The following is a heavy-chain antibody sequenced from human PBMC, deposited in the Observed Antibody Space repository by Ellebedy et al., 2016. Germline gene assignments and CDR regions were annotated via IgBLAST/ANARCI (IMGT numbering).Heavy chain of an antibody. CDR1: GYTFTNYG. Sequence: ASVKVSXXASGYTFTNYGISWMRQAPGQGLEWMGWISVYNGNTNYAQKLQGRVTMTTDTSTSTAYMDLRSLRSDDTAMYYCAKTSGWGYGENWGQGTLVTVSS. CDR3: AKTSGWGYGEN. CDR2: ISVYNGNT. J-gene: IGHJ4*02. D-gene: IGHD3-10*01. V-gene: IGHV1-18*01.